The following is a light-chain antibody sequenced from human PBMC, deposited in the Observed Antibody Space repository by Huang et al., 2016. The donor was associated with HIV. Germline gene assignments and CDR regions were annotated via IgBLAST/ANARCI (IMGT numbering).Light chain of an antibody. V-gene: IGKV3-11*01. CDR3: QQRSNWPPT. Sequence: EIVLTQSPATLSLSPGERATLSCRASQSVSSYLAWYQQKPGQAPGLLIYDASNRATGIPARFSGSGSGTDFTLTISILEPEDFAVYYCQQRSNWPPTFGGGTKVEIK. CDR2: DAS. CDR1: QSVSSY. J-gene: IGKJ4*01.